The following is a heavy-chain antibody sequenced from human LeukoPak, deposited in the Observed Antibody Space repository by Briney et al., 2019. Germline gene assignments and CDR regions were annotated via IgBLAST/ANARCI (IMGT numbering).Heavy chain of an antibody. CDR2: ISSSSSTI. V-gene: IGHV3-48*04. CDR3: TSQRILVAGTPVQH. J-gene: IGHJ1*01. D-gene: IGHD6-19*01. Sequence: GGSLRLSCAASGFTFSSFNMHWVRQAPGKGLEWVSYISSSSSTIYYADSVKGRFTISRDNAKNSLYLQMNSLRAEDTAVYYCTSQRILVAGTPVQHWGQGTLVTVSS. CDR1: GFTFSSFN.